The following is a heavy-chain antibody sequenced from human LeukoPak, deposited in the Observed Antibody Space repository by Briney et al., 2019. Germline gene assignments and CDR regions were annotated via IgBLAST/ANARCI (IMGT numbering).Heavy chain of an antibody. J-gene: IGHJ4*02. Sequence: VASVKVSCKASGYTFTGYYMHWVRQAPGQGLEWMGWINPNSGGTNYAQKFQGRVTITRNTSISTAYMELSSLRSEDTAVYYCARGPFSSGWHDDWGQGTLVTVSS. V-gene: IGHV1-2*02. CDR1: GYTFTGYY. D-gene: IGHD6-19*01. CDR3: ARGPFSSGWHDD. CDR2: INPNSGGT.